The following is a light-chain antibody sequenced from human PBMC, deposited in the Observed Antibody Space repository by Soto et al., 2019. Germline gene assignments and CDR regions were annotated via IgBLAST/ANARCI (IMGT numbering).Light chain of an antibody. Sequence: AQGPDTLSLSRGERSTLSCIASQRVRIERLAWYQHKRGQAPRLVIFDASSRATGVPERFSGSGSGTDFTLTITRLEPEDVAVYFCQQYDVSPITFGLGTRLEIK. CDR3: QQYDVSPIT. J-gene: IGKJ5*01. V-gene: IGKV3-20*01. CDR1: QRVRIER. CDR2: DAS.